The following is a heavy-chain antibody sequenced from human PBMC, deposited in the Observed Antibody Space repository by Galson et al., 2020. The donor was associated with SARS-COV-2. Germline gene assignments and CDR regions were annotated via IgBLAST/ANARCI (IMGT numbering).Heavy chain of an antibody. CDR3: ARDLYQYSGPPQGTSGRDV. D-gene: IGHD6-6*01. J-gene: IGHJ6*02. CDR2: ISYDASYE. V-gene: IGHV3-30*03. Sequence: GESLKISCAASGFTFSSYAMHWVHQAPGKGLEWVAVISYDASYEYYADSVKGRFTISRDNSKNTMYLHLSSLRPEDTALYYCARDLYQYSGPPQGTSGRDVWGQGTPVTAPS. CDR1: GFTFSSYA.